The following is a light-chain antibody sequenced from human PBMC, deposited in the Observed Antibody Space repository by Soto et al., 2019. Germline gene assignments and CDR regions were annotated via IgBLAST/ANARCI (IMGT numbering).Light chain of an antibody. CDR1: SNDVGGYND. Sequence: QSVLTQPASVSGSPGQSITISCTGTSNDVGGYNDVSWYQQHPGKAPKLMIYEVSNRPSGISNRFSGSKSGSTASLTISGLQAEDEADYYCNSFTSSNTWVFGGGTKLTVL. J-gene: IGLJ3*02. CDR2: EVS. CDR3: NSFTSSNTWV. V-gene: IGLV2-14*01.